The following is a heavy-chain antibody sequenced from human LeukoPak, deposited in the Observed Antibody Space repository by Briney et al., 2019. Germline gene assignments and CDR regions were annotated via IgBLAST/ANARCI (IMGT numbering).Heavy chain of an antibody. D-gene: IGHD1-26*01. Sequence: PSETLSLTCAVSGYSITSVYYWGWIRRPPGKGLEWIGTIDHSGSTYYNPSLKSRVSLSVDTSKNHFSLNLRSVTAADTAFYYCARNGGYGKFDYWGQGTLVTVSS. J-gene: IGHJ4*02. CDR3: ARNGGYGKFDY. CDR1: GYSITSVYY. CDR2: IDHSGST. V-gene: IGHV4-38-2*01.